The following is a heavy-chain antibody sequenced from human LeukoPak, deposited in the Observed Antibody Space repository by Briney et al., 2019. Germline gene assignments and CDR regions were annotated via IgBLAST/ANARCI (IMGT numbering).Heavy chain of an antibody. CDR1: GGSISSGDYY. CDR3: ARVSGSGSFNFDY. CDR2: IYYSGST. D-gene: IGHD1-26*01. J-gene: IGHJ4*02. Sequence: PSETLSLTCTVSGGSISSGDYYWSWVRQPPGKGLEWIGYIYYSGSTYYNPSLKSRVTISVDTSKNQFSLKLSSVTAADTAVYYCARVSGSGSFNFDYWGQGTLVTVSS. V-gene: IGHV4-30-4*02.